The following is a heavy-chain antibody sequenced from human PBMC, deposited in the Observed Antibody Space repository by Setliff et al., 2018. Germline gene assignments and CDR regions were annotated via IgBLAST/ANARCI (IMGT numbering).Heavy chain of an antibody. D-gene: IGHD2-15*01. CDR3: VRPGGTTVVARHFDY. J-gene: IGHJ4*01. CDR1: GASISSSRDY. V-gene: IGHV4-39*01. Sequence: SETLSLTCTVSGASISSSRDYWGWIRQPPGKGLEWIGSIYYSGTPYYNASVESRVTISIDTSRNQFSLELRSVTVADTATYYCVRPGGTTVVARHFDYWGSGILVTVSS. CDR2: IYYSGTP.